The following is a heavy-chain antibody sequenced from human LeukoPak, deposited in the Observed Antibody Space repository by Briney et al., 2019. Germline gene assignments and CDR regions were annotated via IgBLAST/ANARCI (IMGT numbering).Heavy chain of an antibody. Sequence: GRSLRLSCAASGFTFSSYGMHWVRKAPGKGLEWVAVIWYDGSNKYYADSVKGRFTISRDNSKNTLYLQMNSLRAEDTAVYYCARDVALTGTTRGGFDPWGQGTLVTVSS. J-gene: IGHJ5*02. V-gene: IGHV3-33*01. CDR1: GFTFSSYG. D-gene: IGHD1-20*01. CDR2: IWYDGSNK. CDR3: ARDVALTGTTRGGFDP.